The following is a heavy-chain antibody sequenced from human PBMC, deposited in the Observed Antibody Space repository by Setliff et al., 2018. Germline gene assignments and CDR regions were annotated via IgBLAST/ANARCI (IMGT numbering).Heavy chain of an antibody. J-gene: IGHJ3*01. CDR2: IHHSGNT. CDR1: GGSFSTYY. CDR3: ARDDLRAGDAFDF. V-gene: IGHV4-34*11. Sequence: PSETLSLTCAVYGGSFSTYYWSWIRQPPGKGLEWIGNIHHSGNTKINPSLRSRITLSVDASKNQFSLKLNSVTAADTAVYFCARDDLRAGDAFDFWGQGTMVTVSS.